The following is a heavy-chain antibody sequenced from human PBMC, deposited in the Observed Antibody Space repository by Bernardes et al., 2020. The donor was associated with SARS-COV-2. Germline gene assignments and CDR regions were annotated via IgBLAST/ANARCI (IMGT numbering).Heavy chain of an antibody. J-gene: IGHJ6*02. V-gene: IGHV1-18*01. CDR1: GYTFTSYG. Sequence: ASVKVSCKASGYTFTSYGISWVRQAPGQGLEWMGWISADNGNTNYAQKFQGRVTMTTDTSTSTGYMELRSLRSDDTAVYYCARTYCSGASCYPINYYYGMDVWGQGTTVTVSS. CDR3: ARTYCSGASCYPINYYYGMDV. D-gene: IGHD2-15*01. CDR2: ISADNGNT.